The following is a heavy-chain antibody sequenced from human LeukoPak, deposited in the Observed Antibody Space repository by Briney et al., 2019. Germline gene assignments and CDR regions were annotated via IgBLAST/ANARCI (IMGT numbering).Heavy chain of an antibody. CDR2: IYYSGST. Sequence: SETLSLTCTVSGGSISSSSSYWGWIRQPPGKGLEWIGSIYYSGSTYYNPSLKSRVTISVDTSKNQFSLKLSSVTAADTAVYYCASTYSSGWYYFDYWGQGTLVTVSS. CDR3: ASTYSSGWYYFDY. CDR1: GGSISSSSSY. V-gene: IGHV4-39*01. J-gene: IGHJ4*02. D-gene: IGHD6-19*01.